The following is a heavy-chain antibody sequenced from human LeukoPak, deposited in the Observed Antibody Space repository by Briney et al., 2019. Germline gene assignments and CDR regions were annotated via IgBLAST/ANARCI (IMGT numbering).Heavy chain of an antibody. Sequence: GGSLRLSCAASGFTFSSYGMHWVRQAPGKGLEWVAVTWYDGSNKYYADSVKGRFTISRDNSKNTLYLQMNSLRAEDTAVYYCAKDRGQLWPKYYFDYWGQGTLVTVSS. CDR3: AKDRGQLWPKYYFDY. CDR2: TWYDGSNK. V-gene: IGHV3-30*02. D-gene: IGHD5-18*01. J-gene: IGHJ4*02. CDR1: GFTFSSYG.